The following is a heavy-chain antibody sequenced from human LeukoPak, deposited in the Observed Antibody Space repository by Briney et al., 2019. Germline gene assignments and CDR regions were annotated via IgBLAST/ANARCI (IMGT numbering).Heavy chain of an antibody. J-gene: IGHJ4*02. CDR3: ARHGSGQYYCDILTGHPGGFDY. V-gene: IGHV4-59*08. CDR2: IYYSGST. D-gene: IGHD3-9*01. CDR1: GGSISSYY. Sequence: SETLSLTCTVAGGSISSYYWSWIRQPPGKGLEWIGYIYYSGSTNYNPSLKTRVTISVDTSKNQFSLKLSSVTAADTAVYYCARHGSGQYYCDILTGHPGGFDYWGQGTLVTVSS.